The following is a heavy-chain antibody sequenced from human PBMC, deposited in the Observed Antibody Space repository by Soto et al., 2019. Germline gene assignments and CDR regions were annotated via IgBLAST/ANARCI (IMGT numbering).Heavy chain of an antibody. J-gene: IGHJ4*02. V-gene: IGHV1-69*01. Sequence: QVQLVQSGAEVKKPGSSVKVSCKASGGTFSSYAISWVRQAPGQGIEWMGGIIPIFGTANYAQKFQGRVTITADESTSTAYMELSSLRSEDTAVYYCARAIKYYYDSSGSWAFGYWGQGTLVTVSS. CDR3: ARAIKYYYDSSGSWAFGY. CDR2: IIPIFGTA. D-gene: IGHD3-22*01. CDR1: GGTFSSYA.